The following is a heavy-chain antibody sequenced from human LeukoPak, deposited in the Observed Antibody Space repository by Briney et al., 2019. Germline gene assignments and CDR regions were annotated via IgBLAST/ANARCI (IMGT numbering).Heavy chain of an antibody. D-gene: IGHD4-17*01. CDR3: IVFGDSNH. Sequence: GGSLRLSCAASGFTFSSYAMSWVRQAPGKGLEWVSAISGSGGSTYYADSVKGRFTISRDTSKNTLYLQINSLSVEDTAVYYCIVFGDSNHWGQGTLVTVSS. CDR2: ISGSGGST. V-gene: IGHV3-23*01. J-gene: IGHJ5*02. CDR1: GFTFSSYA.